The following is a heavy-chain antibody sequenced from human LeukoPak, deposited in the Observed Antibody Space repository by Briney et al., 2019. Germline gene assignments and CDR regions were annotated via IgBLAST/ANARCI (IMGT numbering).Heavy chain of an antibody. V-gene: IGHV3-48*01. Sequence: PGGSLRLSCAASGFTFSSYSMNWVRQAPGKGLEWVSYISSSSSTIYYADSVKGRLTISRDNAKNSLYLQMNSLRAEDTAVYYCAREREGRYAYYDFWSGFANNWFDPWGQGTLVTVSS. CDR3: AREREGRYAYYDFWSGFANNWFDP. D-gene: IGHD3-3*01. CDR2: ISSSSSTI. J-gene: IGHJ5*02. CDR1: GFTFSSYS.